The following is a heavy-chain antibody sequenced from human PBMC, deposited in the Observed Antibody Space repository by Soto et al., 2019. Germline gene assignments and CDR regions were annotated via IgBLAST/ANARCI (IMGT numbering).Heavy chain of an antibody. D-gene: IGHD1-1*01. CDR3: ARYDAFKAFDL. J-gene: IGHJ3*01. CDR2: ISSGSVYI. Sequence: XGSLRLSCASCGFTFNSYRLNWVRQAPGKGLEWVASISSGSVYIDFADSVRGRFTISRDDVTNSVSLQMDSLRVEDTGIYYCARYDAFKAFDLWGQGTMVTVSS. CDR1: GFTFNSYR. V-gene: IGHV3-21*06.